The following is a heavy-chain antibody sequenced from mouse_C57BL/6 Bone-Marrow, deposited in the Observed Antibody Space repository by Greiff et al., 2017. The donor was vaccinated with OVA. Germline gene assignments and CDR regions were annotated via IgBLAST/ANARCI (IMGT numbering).Heavy chain of an antibody. V-gene: IGHV1-69*01. CDR1: GYTFTSYW. Sequence: QVQLQQPGAELVMPGASVKLSCKASGYTFTSYWMHWVKQRPGQGLEWIGAIDPSDSYTNYKQKFKGKSTLTVDKSSSTAYMQLSSLTSEDSAVYYCARGPFAYWGQGTLVTVSA. CDR3: ARGPFAY. J-gene: IGHJ3*01. CDR2: IDPSDSYT.